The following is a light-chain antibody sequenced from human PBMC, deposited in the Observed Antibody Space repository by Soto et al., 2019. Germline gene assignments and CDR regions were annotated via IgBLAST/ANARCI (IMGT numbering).Light chain of an antibody. J-gene: IGKJ1*01. CDR2: DAS. V-gene: IGKV1-5*01. CDR3: QQYNIYSGT. CDR1: QTISTW. Sequence: DILMTQSPSTLSASVGDRVTITCRASQTISTWLAWYQLKPGKAPKLLIYDASSLESGVPSRFSGSGSGTEFTLTISSLQPDDFATYYCQQYNIYSGTFGQGTKVDIK.